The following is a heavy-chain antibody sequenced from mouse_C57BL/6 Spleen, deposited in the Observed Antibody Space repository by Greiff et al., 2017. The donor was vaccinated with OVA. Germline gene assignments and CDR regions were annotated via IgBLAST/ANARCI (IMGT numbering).Heavy chain of an antibody. CDR1: GYSFTGYF. D-gene: IGHD1-1*01. J-gene: IGHJ2*01. CDR2: INPYNGDT. CDR3: ARHGSSPFDY. Sequence: VQLQQSGPELVKPGDSVKISCKASGYSFTGYFMNWVMQSHGKSLEWIGRINPYNGDTFYNQKFKGKATLTVDKSSSTDHMELRSLTSEDSAVFYSARHGSSPFDYWGQGTTLTVSS. V-gene: IGHV1-20*01.